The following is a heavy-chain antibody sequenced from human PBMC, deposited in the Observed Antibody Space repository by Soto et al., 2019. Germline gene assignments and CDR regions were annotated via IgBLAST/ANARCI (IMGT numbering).Heavy chain of an antibody. CDR2: IIPILGIA. Sequence: GASVKVSCKASGGSFSSYTISWVRQAPGQGLEWMGRIIPILGIANYAQKFQGRVTITRDMTTSTAYMELSSLRSEDTAVYYCAAGLGAAAGYYYGMDVWGQGTTVTVSS. D-gene: IGHD6-25*01. J-gene: IGHJ6*02. CDR3: AAGLGAAAGYYYGMDV. V-gene: IGHV1-69*02. CDR1: GGSFSSYT.